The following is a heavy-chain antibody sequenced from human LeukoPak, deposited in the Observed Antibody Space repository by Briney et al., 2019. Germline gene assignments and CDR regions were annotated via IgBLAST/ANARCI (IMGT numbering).Heavy chain of an antibody. Sequence: GGSLILSCAAAGFTFDDDAIHWVRQAPGKSLEWVSGIDWNSGSIGYADSVRGRFTISRDNAKNSLYLQMNSLRAEDTALYYCARSGSYYYYYYMDVWAKGTTVTVSS. CDR2: IDWNSGSI. CDR1: GFTFDDDA. V-gene: IGHV3-9*01. D-gene: IGHD1-26*01. CDR3: ARSGSYYYYYYMDV. J-gene: IGHJ6*03.